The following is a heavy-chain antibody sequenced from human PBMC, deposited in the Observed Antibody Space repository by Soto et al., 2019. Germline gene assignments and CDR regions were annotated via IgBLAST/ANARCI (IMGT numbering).Heavy chain of an antibody. D-gene: IGHD5-12*01. CDR3: ARDNDLIPRGYSGYDWDMDV. CDR2: IIPILGIA. Sequence: ASVKVSCKASGGTFSSYTISWVRQAPGQGLEWMGRIIPILGIANYAQKFQGRVTITADKSTSTAYMELSSLRSEDTAVYYCARDNDLIPRGYSGYDWDMDVWGKGTTVTVSS. CDR1: GGTFSSYT. J-gene: IGHJ6*03. V-gene: IGHV1-69*04.